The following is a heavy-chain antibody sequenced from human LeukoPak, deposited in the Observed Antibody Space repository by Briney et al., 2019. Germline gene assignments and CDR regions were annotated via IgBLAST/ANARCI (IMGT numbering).Heavy chain of an antibody. CDR3: ARSNREFASGSGDY. V-gene: IGHV3-7*05. D-gene: IGHD3-10*01. CDR1: RFSFSSHW. Sequence: GGSLRLSCAASRFSFSSHWMSWVRQAPGKGLEWVANINQDGSEKYYVDSVKGRFSISRDNAKHSLYLQMNSLRAEDTAVYYCARSNREFASGSGDYWGQGTLVTVSS. J-gene: IGHJ4*02. CDR2: INQDGSEK.